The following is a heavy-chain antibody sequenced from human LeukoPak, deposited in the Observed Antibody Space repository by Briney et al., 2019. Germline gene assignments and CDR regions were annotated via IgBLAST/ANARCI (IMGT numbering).Heavy chain of an antibody. CDR3: AREVDYYDTSDYFPLGY. D-gene: IGHD3-22*01. CDR1: GYTFTGYY. V-gene: IGHV1-2*02. J-gene: IGHJ4*02. CDR2: INPNINGT. Sequence: ASVKVSCKASGYTFTGYYIHWVRQAPGQGLEWMGWINPNINGTNYAQKFQGRVTMTGDRSISTAYMELSRLRSDDTAVYYCAREVDYYDTSDYFPLGYWGQGTLVTVSS.